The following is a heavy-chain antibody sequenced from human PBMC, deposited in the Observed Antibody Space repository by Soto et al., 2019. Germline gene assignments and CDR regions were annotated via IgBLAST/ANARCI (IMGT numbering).Heavy chain of an antibody. J-gene: IGHJ4*02. CDR1: GDSISTYY. CDR2: IFYSGDT. Sequence: ASSTLSLTCTVSGDSISTYYWRWVLQPPGKGLQWMGYIFYSGDTADNPSLKSRLTRSLDMSKKQISVKLRSGTNADTATYSGARLQLVQKVIDYWGQGTLVSVSS. CDR3: ARLQLVQKVIDY. D-gene: IGHD1-1*01. V-gene: IGHV4-59*01.